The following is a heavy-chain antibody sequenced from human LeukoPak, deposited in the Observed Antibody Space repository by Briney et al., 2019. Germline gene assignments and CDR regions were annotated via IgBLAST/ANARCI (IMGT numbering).Heavy chain of an antibody. J-gene: IGHJ3*02. Sequence: ASVKVSCKASGGTFSSYAISWVRQAPGQGLEWMGGIIPIFGTANCAQKFQGRVTITADESTSTAYMELSSLRSEDTAVYYCARGHGSGSYWAPDAFDIWGQGTMVTVSS. CDR3: ARGHGSGSYWAPDAFDI. CDR1: GGTFSSYA. V-gene: IGHV1-69*13. D-gene: IGHD3-10*01. CDR2: IIPIFGTA.